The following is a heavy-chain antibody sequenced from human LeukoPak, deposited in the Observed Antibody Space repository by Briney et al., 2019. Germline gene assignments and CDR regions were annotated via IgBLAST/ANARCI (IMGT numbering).Heavy chain of an antibody. Sequence: PGGSLRLSCVASAFTFSSYSMNWVRQAPGKGLEWVSYITSSSSTIYYAGSVKGRFTISRDNAKNSLYLQMNSLRAEDTAVYYCAREYGSGSYSITWGQGTLVTVTS. CDR1: AFTFSSYS. CDR2: ITSSSSTI. V-gene: IGHV3-48*01. CDR3: AREYGSGSYSIT. D-gene: IGHD3-10*01. J-gene: IGHJ4*02.